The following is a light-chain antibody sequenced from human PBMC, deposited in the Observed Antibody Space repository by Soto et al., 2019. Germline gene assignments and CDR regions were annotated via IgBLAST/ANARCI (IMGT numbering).Light chain of an antibody. Sequence: DIVMTQSPDSLAVSLGERATTNCKSSQSVLYSSNNKNYLAWYQQKPGQPPKLLIYWASTRESGVPDRFSGGGSGTDFTLTISSLQAEDVAVYYCQQYYSTPQTFGQGTKVDI. J-gene: IGKJ1*01. V-gene: IGKV4-1*01. CDR3: QQYYSTPQT. CDR2: WAS. CDR1: QSVLYSSNNKNY.